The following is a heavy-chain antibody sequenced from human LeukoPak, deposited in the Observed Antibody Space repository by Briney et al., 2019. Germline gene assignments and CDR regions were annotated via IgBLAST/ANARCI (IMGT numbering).Heavy chain of an antibody. J-gene: IGHJ4*02. CDR2: IYYSGST. V-gene: IGHV4-39*07. Sequence: SETLSLTCTVSGGSISSSSYYWGWIRQPPGKGLEWIGSIYYSGSTYYNPSLKSRVTISVDTSKNQFSLKLSSVTAADTAVYYCARRDDEVAGHGYWGQGTLVTVSS. CDR3: ARRDDEVAGHGY. CDR1: GGSISSSSYY. D-gene: IGHD6-19*01.